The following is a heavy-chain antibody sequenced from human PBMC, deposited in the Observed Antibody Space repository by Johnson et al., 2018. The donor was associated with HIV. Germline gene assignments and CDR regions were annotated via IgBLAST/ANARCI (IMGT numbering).Heavy chain of an antibody. CDR1: GFTFSSYA. D-gene: IGHD2-15*01. J-gene: IGHJ3*02. CDR3: ARGACSGGCFDM. Sequence: VQLVESGGGLVQPGGSLRLSCAASGFTFSSYAMSWVRQAPGKGLEWVSGINWNGGSTGYADSVKGRFTISRDNAKNSLYLQMNSLRVEDTALYYCARGACSGGCFDMWGQGTMVTVSS. V-gene: IGHV3-20*04. CDR2: INWNGGST.